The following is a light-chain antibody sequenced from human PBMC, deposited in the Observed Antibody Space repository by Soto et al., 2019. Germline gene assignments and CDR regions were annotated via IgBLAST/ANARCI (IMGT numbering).Light chain of an antibody. V-gene: IGKV1-39*01. CDR3: QQLNSYPLIT. CDR1: QNIRNY. Sequence: DIQMTQSPSSLSASVGDRVTITCRASQNIRNYLNWYQQRPGKTPNLLVYAASNLRGGVPSRFSGSGSGTVFTLTINSLQPEDFATYYCQQLNSYPLITFGQGTRLEIK. J-gene: IGKJ5*01. CDR2: AAS.